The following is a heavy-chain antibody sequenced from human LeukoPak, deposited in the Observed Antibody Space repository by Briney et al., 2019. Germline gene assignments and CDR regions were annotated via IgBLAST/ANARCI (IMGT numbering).Heavy chain of an antibody. CDR3: ARHIGPENYYDSSGYYPDY. CDR1: GGSFSGYY. D-gene: IGHD3-22*01. J-gene: IGHJ4*02. Sequence: SETLSLTCAVYGGSFSGYYWSWIRQPPGKGLEWIGSIYYSGSTYYNPSLKSRVTISVDTSKNQFSLKLSSVTAADTAVYYCARHIGPENYYDSSGYYPDYWGQGTLVTVSS. CDR2: IYYSGST. V-gene: IGHV4-34*01.